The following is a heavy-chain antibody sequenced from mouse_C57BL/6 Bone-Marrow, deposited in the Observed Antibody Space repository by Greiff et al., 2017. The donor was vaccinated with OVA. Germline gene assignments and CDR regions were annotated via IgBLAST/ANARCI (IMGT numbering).Heavy chain of an antibody. CDR1: GYTFTSYG. CDR3: AREGDGLLLDY. D-gene: IGHD2-3*01. V-gene: IGHV1-81*01. J-gene: IGHJ3*01. Sequence: QVQLQQSGAELARPGASVKLSCKASGYTFTSYGISWVKQRTGKGLEWIGEIYPRSGNTYYTEKFKGKVTLTADKSSSTAYMELRSLTSEDAAVYFCAREGDGLLLDYWGQGTLVTVSA. CDR2: IYPRSGNT.